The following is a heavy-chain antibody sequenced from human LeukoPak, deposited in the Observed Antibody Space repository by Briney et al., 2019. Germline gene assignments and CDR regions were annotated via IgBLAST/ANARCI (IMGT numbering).Heavy chain of an antibody. CDR1: GFTLSDYG. J-gene: IGHJ5*01. CDR3: TRGRYQFLGPNDS. Sequence: GGSLRLSCVASGFTLSDYGMSWARQAPGKGLEWISYITTNGVMFYADSVEGRFAISRGNDKNSVYLQMSVLRDDDTAVYYCTRGRYQFLGPNDSWGQGALVTVSS. V-gene: IGHV3-48*02. D-gene: IGHD2-2*01. CDR2: ITTNGVM.